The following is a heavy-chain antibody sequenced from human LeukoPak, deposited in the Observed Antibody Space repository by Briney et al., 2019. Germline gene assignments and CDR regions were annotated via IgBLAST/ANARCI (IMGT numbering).Heavy chain of an antibody. CDR2: ISSSTTYI. CDR1: GFTFRSYT. CDR3: ARGYCSGGSCSKFDF. Sequence: GGSLRLSCAASGFTFRSYTMNWVRQAPGKGLEWVSSISSSTTYIYYADSVKGRSTISRDNAKNSLYLQMNSLRAEDTAVYYCARGYCSGGSCSKFDFWGQGTLVTVSS. J-gene: IGHJ4*02. V-gene: IGHV3-21*01. D-gene: IGHD2-15*01.